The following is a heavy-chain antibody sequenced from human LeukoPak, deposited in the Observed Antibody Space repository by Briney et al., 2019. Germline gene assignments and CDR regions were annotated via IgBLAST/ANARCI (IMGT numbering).Heavy chain of an antibody. CDR3: AKEMGYFATYYFDY. J-gene: IGHJ4*02. D-gene: IGHD3-22*01. CDR2: ISGSGGST. V-gene: IGHV3-23*01. Sequence: PGGTLRLSCAASGFTFSSYGMSWVRQAPGKGLEWVSGISGSGGSTYYADSVKGRFTISRDNSKNTLFLQMNSLRAEDTAVYYCAKEMGYFATYYFDYWGQGTLVTVSS. CDR1: GFTFSSYG.